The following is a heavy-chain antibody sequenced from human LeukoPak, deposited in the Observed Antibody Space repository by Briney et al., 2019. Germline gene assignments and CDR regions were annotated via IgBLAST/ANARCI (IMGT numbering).Heavy chain of an antibody. Sequence: ASVKVSCKASGYTFTDQYIHWVRQAPGQGLEWMGRINPNSGGTNSAQTFQGRVTMTRDTSITTAYLDLSRLRSDDTAVYYCARIGYNHYFDYWGQGTLVTVSS. CDR2: INPNSGGT. CDR3: ARIGYNHYFDY. D-gene: IGHD5-24*01. J-gene: IGHJ4*02. V-gene: IGHV1-2*06. CDR1: GYTFTDQY.